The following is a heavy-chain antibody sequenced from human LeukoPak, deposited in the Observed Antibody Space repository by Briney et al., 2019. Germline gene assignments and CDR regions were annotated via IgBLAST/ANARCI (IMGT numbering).Heavy chain of an antibody. D-gene: IGHD3-22*01. CDR3: ARASGPYYYDGSGYSYYYYMGV. Sequence: SETLSLTCTVSGGSISSGSYYWSWIRQPAGKGLEWIGRIHTSGSTNYNPSLKSRVTISLDTSKNQFSLKLSSVTAADTAVYYCARASGPYYYDGSGYSYYYYMGVWGKGTTVTVSS. V-gene: IGHV4-61*02. CDR1: GGSISSGSYY. CDR2: IHTSGST. J-gene: IGHJ6*03.